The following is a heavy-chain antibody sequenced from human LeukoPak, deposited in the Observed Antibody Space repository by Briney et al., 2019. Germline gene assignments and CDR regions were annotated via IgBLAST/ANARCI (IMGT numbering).Heavy chain of an antibody. CDR2: IGTAGNT. V-gene: IGHV3-13*01. CDR1: GFTFSSHD. J-gene: IGHJ4*02. Sequence: GGSLRLSCAASGFTFSSHDMHWVRQPPGKGLEWVSVIGTAGNTYYADSVKGRFTISRENARNPLLLQMDNLRAEDTAVYYCARSKSYSSGWTDFDWWGQGTLVTVSS. CDR3: ARSKSYSSGWTDFDW. D-gene: IGHD6-19*01.